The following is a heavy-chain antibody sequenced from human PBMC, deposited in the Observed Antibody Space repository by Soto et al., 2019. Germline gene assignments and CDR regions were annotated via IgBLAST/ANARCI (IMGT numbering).Heavy chain of an antibody. J-gene: IGHJ6*02. CDR2: ISSSSSNI. Sequence: GGSLRLSCAASGFTFSSYDMNWVRQPPGKGLEWVSSISSSSSNIYYADSVKGRFTVSRDNAKNSLYLQMNSLRAEDTAVYYCARAVMHHLAPGYYYYGMDVWGQGTTVTVSS. V-gene: IGHV3-21*01. CDR1: GFTFSSYD. CDR3: ARAVMHHLAPGYYYYGMDV.